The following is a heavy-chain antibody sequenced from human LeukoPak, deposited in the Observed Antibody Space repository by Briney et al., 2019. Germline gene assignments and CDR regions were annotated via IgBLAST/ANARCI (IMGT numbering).Heavy chain of an antibody. Sequence: SETLSLTCTVSRGSISSHYWNWIRQPPGKGLEWIGYIFYSGSTNYNPSLKSRVTISVDTSKNQFSLRLNSVTAADTAVYFCARAAFSIAVAGPYFLDYWGQGTLVTVSS. J-gene: IGHJ4*02. D-gene: IGHD6-19*01. CDR1: RGSISSHY. CDR3: ARAAFSIAVAGPYFLDY. CDR2: IFYSGST. V-gene: IGHV4-59*11.